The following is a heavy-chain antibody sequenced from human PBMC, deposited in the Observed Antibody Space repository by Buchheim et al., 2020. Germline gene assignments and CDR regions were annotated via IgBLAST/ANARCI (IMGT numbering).Heavy chain of an antibody. D-gene: IGHD3-16*01. CDR2: IWYDGSDK. V-gene: IGHV3-33*01. Sequence: QVQLVESGGGVVQPGRSLRLSCAASGFTFRRHGMHWVRQAPGKGLEWVAVIWYDGSDKYYADSVKGRFTISRDNSKNTLYLQMNSLRAEDTAVYYCAREWGTLPGSCFDPWGQGTL. J-gene: IGHJ5*02. CDR1: GFTFRRHG. CDR3: AREWGTLPGSCFDP.